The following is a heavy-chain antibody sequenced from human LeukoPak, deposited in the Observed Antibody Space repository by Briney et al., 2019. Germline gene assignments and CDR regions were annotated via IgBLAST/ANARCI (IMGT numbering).Heavy chain of an antibody. CDR2: ISGSGGST. V-gene: IGHV3-23*01. D-gene: IGHD5-18*01. CDR1: GFTFRSYG. Sequence: GGSLRLSCEASGFTFRSYGMAWVGQAPGKWLEWVSAISGSGGSTYYADCVKGRFTISRDNSKNTLYLQMNSLRAEDTAVYYCAKGIQLWFPDAFDIWGQGTMVTVSS. CDR3: AKGIQLWFPDAFDI. J-gene: IGHJ3*02.